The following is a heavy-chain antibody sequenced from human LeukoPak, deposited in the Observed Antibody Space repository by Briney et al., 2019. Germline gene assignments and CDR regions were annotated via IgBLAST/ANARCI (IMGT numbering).Heavy chain of an antibody. V-gene: IGHV2-70*11. J-gene: IGHJ3*02. CDR1: GFSLSTSGMC. CDR2: IDWDDDK. CDR3: ARQPGVSYDSSGYHGDDAFDI. Sequence: SGPALVKPTQTLTLTCTFSGFSLSTSGMCVSWIRQPPGKALEWLARIDWDDDKYYSTSLMTRLTISKDTSKNQVVLTMTNMDPVDTATYYCARQPGVSYDSSGYHGDDAFDIWGQGTMVTVSS. D-gene: IGHD3-22*01.